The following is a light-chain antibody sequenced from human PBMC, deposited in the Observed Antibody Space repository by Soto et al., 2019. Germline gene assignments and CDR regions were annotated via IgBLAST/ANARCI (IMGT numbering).Light chain of an antibody. CDR3: QSSATSLSVWV. CDR1: SSNIGAGYD. J-gene: IGLJ1*01. V-gene: IGLV1-40*01. CDR2: GTT. Sequence: QSVLTQPPSVSGAPGQRVTISCTGDSSNIGAGYDVRWYQQLPGSAPQLLIYGTTNRPSGVPDRFSGSKSGTSASLAITGLLAEDEAHYYCQSSATSLSVWVFGTGTKLTVL.